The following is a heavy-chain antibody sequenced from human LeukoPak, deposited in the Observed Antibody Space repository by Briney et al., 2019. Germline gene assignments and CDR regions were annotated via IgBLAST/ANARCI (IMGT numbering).Heavy chain of an antibody. Sequence: SETLSLTCTVSGYSISSGYYWGWIRQPPGKGLEWIGSIYHSGSTYYNPSLKSRVTIPVDTSKNQFSLKLSSVTAADTAVYYCARLYSSSFIIDYWGQGTLVTVSS. CDR3: ARLYSSSFIIDY. V-gene: IGHV4-38-2*02. CDR2: IYHSGST. CDR1: GYSISSGYY. D-gene: IGHD6-13*01. J-gene: IGHJ4*02.